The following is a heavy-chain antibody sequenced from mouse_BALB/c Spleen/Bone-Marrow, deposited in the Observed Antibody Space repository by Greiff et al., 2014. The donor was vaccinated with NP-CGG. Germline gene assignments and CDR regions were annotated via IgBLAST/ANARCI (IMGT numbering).Heavy chain of an antibody. CDR3: VASSYYGYPY. CDR1: GFTFSSYW. V-gene: IGHV6-3*01. Sequence: EVQGVESGGGLVQPGGSMKLSCVASGFTFSSYWMSWVRQSPEKGLEWVAEIRLKSDNYATHYAESVKGKFTISRDDSKSRLYLQMNSLRAEDTGIYYCVASSYYGYPYWGQGTTLTVSS. D-gene: IGHD1-2*01. J-gene: IGHJ2*01. CDR2: IRLKSDNYAT.